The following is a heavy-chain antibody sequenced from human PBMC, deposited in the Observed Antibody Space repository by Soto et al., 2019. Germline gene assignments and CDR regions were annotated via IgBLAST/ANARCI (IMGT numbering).Heavy chain of an antibody. CDR3: ARGKGCGGGGSCYRIYNWFDP. CDR1: GGTFSSYA. V-gene: IGHV1-69*01. CDR2: IIPIFGTA. D-gene: IGHD2-15*01. J-gene: IGHJ5*02. Sequence: QVQLVQSGAEVKKPGSSVKVSCKASGGTFSSYAISCVRQAPGQGLEWMGGIIPIFGTANYAQKFQGRVTITADESTSTAYMELSSLRSEDTAVYYCARGKGCGGGGSCYRIYNWFDPWGQGTLVTVSS.